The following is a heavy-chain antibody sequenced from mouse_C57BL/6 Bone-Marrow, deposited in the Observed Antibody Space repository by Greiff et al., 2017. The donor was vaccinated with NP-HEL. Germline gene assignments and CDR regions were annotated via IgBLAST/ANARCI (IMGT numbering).Heavy chain of an antibody. CDR1: GYTFTSYW. CDR3: ARGRIYYYYGSTSYWYFDV. V-gene: IGHV1-69*01. J-gene: IGHJ1*03. CDR2: LDPSDSYT. D-gene: IGHD1-1*01. Sequence: VQLQQPGAELVMPGASVKLSCKASGYTFTSYWMHWVKQRPGQGLEWIGELDPSDSYTNYNQKFKGKSTLTVDKSSSTAYMQLSSLTSEDSAVYYCARGRIYYYYGSTSYWYFDVWGTGTTVTVSS.